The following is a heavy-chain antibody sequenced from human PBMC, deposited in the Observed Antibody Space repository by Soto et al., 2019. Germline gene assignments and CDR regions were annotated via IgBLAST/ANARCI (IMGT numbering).Heavy chain of an antibody. CDR3: ARVPTAYDILTGYWSEYGMDV. CDR1: GYTFTSYD. V-gene: IGHV1-8*01. CDR2: MNPNSGNT. D-gene: IGHD3-9*01. J-gene: IGHJ6*02. Sequence: GSVKVSCKASGYTFTSYDINWVRQATGQGLEWMGWMNPNSGNTGYAQKFQGRVTMTRNTSISTAYMELSSLRSEDTAVYYCARVPTAYDILTGYWSEYGMDVWGQGTTVTSP.